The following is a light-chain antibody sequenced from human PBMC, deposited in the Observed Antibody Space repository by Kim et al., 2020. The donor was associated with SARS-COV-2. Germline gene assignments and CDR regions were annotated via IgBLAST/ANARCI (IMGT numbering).Light chain of an antibody. CDR3: QQRSNGYT. Sequence: LSLSPGERATRSCRARQSVSSYLAWYQQKPGQAPRLLIYDASNRATGIPARFSGSGSGTDFTLTISSLEPEDFAVYYCQQRSNGYTFGQGTKLEI. CDR1: QSVSSY. CDR2: DAS. V-gene: IGKV3-11*01. J-gene: IGKJ2*01.